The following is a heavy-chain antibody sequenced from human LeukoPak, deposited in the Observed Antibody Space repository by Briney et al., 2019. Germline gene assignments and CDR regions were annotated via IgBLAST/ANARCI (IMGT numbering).Heavy chain of an antibody. J-gene: IGHJ4*02. CDR3: ARELELRN. CDR2: INDSGST. V-gene: IGHV4-34*01. CDR1: GGSFSGYY. D-gene: IGHD1-7*01. Sequence: SETLSLTCAVYGGSFSGYYWSWIRQPPGKGLEWIGEINDSGSTNYNPSLKSRVTISPDTSKNQFSLKLSSVTAADTAVYYCARELELRNWGQGTLVTVS.